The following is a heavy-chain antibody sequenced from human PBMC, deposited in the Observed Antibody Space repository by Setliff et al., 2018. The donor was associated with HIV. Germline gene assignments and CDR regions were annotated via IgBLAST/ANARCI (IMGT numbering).Heavy chain of an antibody. CDR3: ARQAAGPADAFDS. CDR2: SGST. Sequence: PSETLSLTCTVSNASISSYYWSWIRQPPGKGLEWIGYSGSTNYNPSLKSRVTISIDTSKNQLSLELTSVTAAATAVYYCARQAAGPADAFDSWGQGTMVTV. D-gene: IGHD6-13*01. J-gene: IGHJ3*02. V-gene: IGHV4-59*08. CDR1: NASISSYY.